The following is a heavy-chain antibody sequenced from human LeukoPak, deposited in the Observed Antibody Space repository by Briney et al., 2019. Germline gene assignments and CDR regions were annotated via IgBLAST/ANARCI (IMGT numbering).Heavy chain of an antibody. V-gene: IGHV3-30*04. CDR2: ISYDGSNK. D-gene: IGHD6-13*01. J-gene: IGHJ4*02. Sequence: GGSLRLSCAASGFIFSSYAMHWVRQAPGKGLEWVAVISYDGSNKYYADSVKGRFTVSRDNAKNSLYLQMNSLRVEDTAVYYCARAQLAWDAANWGQGTLVTVSS. CDR3: ARAQLAWDAAN. CDR1: GFIFSSYA.